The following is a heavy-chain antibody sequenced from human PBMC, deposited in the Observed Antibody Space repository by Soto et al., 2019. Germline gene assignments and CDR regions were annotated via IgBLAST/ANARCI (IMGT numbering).Heavy chain of an antibody. CDR3: ARDGSDCSSTSCYGEYYYYYGMDV. V-gene: IGHV3-30-3*01. J-gene: IGHJ6*02. CDR2: ISYDGSNK. Sequence: ESGGGVVQPGRSLRLSCAASGFTFSRYAMHWVRQAPGKGLEWVAVISYDGSNKYYADSVKGRFTISRDNSKNTLYLQMNSLRAEDTAVYYCARDGSDCSSTSCYGEYYYYYGMDVWGQGTTVTVSS. D-gene: IGHD2-2*01. CDR1: GFTFSRYA.